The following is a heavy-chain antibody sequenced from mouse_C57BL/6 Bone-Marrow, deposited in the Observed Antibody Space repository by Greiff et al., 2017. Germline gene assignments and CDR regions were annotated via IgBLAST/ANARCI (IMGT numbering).Heavy chain of an antibody. J-gene: IGHJ2*01. D-gene: IGHD1-1*02. CDR2: ISDGGSYT. Sequence: EVMLVESGGGLVKPGGSLKLSCAASGFTFSSYAMSWVRQTPEKRLEWVATISDGGSYTYYPDNVKGRFTISRDNAKNNLYLQMSHLKSEDTAMLYCSRGGDYYFDYWGQGTTLTVSS. CDR3: SRGGDYYFDY. V-gene: IGHV5-4*03. CDR1: GFTFSSYA.